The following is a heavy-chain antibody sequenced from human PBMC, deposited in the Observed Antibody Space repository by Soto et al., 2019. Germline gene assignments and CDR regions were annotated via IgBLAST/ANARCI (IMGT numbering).Heavy chain of an antibody. D-gene: IGHD1-1*01. CDR1: GFTFSSYG. V-gene: IGHV3-30*18. CDR2: ISYDGSNK. J-gene: IGHJ6*02. Sequence: GGSLRLSCAASGFTFSSYGMHWVRQAPGKGLEWVAVISYDGSNKYYADSVKGRLTISRDNSKNTLYLQMNSLRAEDTAVYYCAKASNWNDEVYYYGMDAWGQGTTITVS. CDR3: AKASNWNDEVYYYGMDA.